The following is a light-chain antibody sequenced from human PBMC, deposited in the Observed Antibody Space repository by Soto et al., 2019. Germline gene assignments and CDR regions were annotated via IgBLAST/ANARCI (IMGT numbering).Light chain of an antibody. V-gene: IGLV2-14*01. J-gene: IGLJ1*01. CDR2: DVS. Sequence: QSALTQPASVSGSPGQSITISCTGTSSDVGAYNYASWYQQYPGEAPKVIIYDVSHRPAGVSNRFSGSKSGSTASLTISGLQTQDEADYYCSSYTSATTYVFGTGTKLTVL. CDR1: SSDVGAYNY. CDR3: SSYTSATTYV.